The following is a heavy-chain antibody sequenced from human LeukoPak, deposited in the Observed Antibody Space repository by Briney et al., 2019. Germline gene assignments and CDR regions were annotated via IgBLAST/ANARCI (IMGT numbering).Heavy chain of an antibody. D-gene: IGHD6-13*01. Sequence: PSQTLSLTCAVSGGSISSGRYSWSWIRQPSGKGLEWIGYIYHSGSTYYNPSLKSRVTISVDRSKNQFSLKLSSVTAADTAVYYCARLGVAALDYWGQGTLVTVSS. CDR2: IYHSGST. V-gene: IGHV4-30-2*02. J-gene: IGHJ4*02. CDR3: ARLGVAALDY. CDR1: GGSISSGRYS.